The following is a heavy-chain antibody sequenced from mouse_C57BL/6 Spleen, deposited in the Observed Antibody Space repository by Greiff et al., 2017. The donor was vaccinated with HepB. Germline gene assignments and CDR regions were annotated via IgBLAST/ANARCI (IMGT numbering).Heavy chain of an antibody. CDR3: ARSVTTVADWYFDV. J-gene: IGHJ1*03. D-gene: IGHD1-1*01. CDR1: GYTFTSYW. V-gene: IGHV1-55*01. Sequence: VQLQQPGAELVKPGASVKMSCKASGYTFTSYWITWVKQRPGQGLEWIGDIYPGSGSTNYNEKFKSKATLTVDTSSSTAYMQLSSLTSEDSAVYYCARSVTTVADWYFDVWGTGTTVTVSS. CDR2: IYPGSGST.